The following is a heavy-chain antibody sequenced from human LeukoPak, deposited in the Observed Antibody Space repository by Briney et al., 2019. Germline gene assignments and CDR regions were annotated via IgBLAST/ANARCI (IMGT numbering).Heavy chain of an antibody. D-gene: IGHD6-6*01. CDR3: AKTGYSSSSGDYYYYLDV. CDR1: GFTFSSYG. CDR2: IWYDGSNK. V-gene: IGHV3-33*06. Sequence: GRSLRLSCAASGFTFSSYGMHWVRQAPGKGREWVAVIWYDGSNKYYADSVKGRFTISRDNSKNTLYLQMNSLRAEDTAVYYCAKTGYSSSSGDYYYYLDVWGKGTTVTVSS. J-gene: IGHJ6*03.